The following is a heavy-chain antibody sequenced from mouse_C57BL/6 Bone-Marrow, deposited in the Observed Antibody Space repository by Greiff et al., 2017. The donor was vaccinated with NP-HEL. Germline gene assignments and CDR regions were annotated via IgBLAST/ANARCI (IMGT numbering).Heavy chain of an antibody. D-gene: IGHD2-2*01. J-gene: IGHJ4*01. CDR1: GSTFTDYN. V-gene: IGHV1-22*01. CDR2: INPNNGST. CDR3: ARKGLRRRGYGMEN. Sequence: EVKLMESGPELVKPGASVRMSCKASGSTFTDYNMPWVKQTHGKSLEWIGYINPNNGSTTYTKKCKGKATLTVDTSSSTAYMELSSLTSEDSAVYYCARKGLRRRGYGMENGGRGTSVTVSS.